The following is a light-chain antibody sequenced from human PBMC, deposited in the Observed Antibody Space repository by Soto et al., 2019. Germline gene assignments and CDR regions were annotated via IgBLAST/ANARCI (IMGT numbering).Light chain of an antibody. CDR3: SSYVGRDIWV. CDR2: EVT. J-gene: IGLJ3*02. V-gene: IGLV2-8*01. Sequence: QSALTQPPSASGSRGQSVTISCTGTSVDINYVSWFQQHPGKAPKLIICEVTKRPSGVPDRFSCSKSGNTASLTVSGLQDDDEADYYCSSYVGRDIWVFGGGTKLTVL. CDR1: SVDINY.